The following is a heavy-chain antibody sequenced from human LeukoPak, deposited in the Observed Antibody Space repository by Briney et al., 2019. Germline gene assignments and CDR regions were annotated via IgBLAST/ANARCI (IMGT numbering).Heavy chain of an antibody. J-gene: IGHJ4*02. D-gene: IGHD4-17*01. CDR1: GGSISSYY. V-gene: IGHV4-59*01. CDR2: IYYSGST. CDR3: ARQATVTREDY. Sequence: SETLSLTCTVSGGSISSYYWSWIRQPPGKGLEWIGYIYYSGSTNYNPSLKSRVTISVDTSKNQFSLKLSSVTAADTAVYYCARQATVTREDYWGQGTLVTVSS.